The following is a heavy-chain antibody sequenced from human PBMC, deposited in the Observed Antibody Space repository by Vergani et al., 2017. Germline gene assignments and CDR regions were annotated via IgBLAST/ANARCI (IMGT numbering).Heavy chain of an antibody. D-gene: IGHD4-17*01. CDR1: GGPISSGDYY. CDR2: IYYSWRT. V-gene: IGHV4-30-4*01. J-gene: IGHJ5*02. Sequence: QVQLQESGPGLVKPSQTLSLTCTVSGGPISSGDYYWSWIRQPPGKGLEWIGYIYYSWRTHYNPSLKSRVTISVDTSKNQFSLKLSSVTAADTAVYYCARAPTTGGWFDPWGEGTLVTVSS. CDR3: ARAPTTGGWFDP.